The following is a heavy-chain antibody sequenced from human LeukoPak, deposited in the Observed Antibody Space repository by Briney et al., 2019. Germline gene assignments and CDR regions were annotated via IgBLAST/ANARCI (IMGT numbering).Heavy chain of an antibody. CDR1: GCTFTSYD. Sequence: ASVKVSCKASGCTFTSYDINWVRQATGQGLEWMGWMNPNSGNTGYAQKFQGRVTITRNTSISTAYMELSSLRSEDTAVYYCARGVEYCSGGSCYPFDYWGQGTLVTVSS. D-gene: IGHD2-15*01. CDR2: MNPNSGNT. CDR3: ARGVEYCSGGSCYPFDY. J-gene: IGHJ4*02. V-gene: IGHV1-8*03.